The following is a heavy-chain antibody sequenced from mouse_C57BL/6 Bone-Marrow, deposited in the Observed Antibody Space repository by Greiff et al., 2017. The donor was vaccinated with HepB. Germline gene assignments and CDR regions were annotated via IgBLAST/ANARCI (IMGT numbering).Heavy chain of an antibody. V-gene: IGHV3-1*01. CDR1: GYSITSGYD. J-gene: IGHJ2*01. CDR3: ARDRYGNFDY. CDR2: ISYSGST. Sequence: DVMLVESGPGMVKPSQSLSLTCTVTGYSITSGYDWHWIRHFPGNKLEWMGYISYSGSTNYNPSLKSRISITHDTSKNHFFLKLNSVTTEDTATYYCARDRYGNFDYWGQGTTLTVSS. D-gene: IGHD2-10*02.